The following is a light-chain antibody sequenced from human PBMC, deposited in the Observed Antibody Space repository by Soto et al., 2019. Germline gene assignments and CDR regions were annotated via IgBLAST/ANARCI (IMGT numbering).Light chain of an antibody. J-gene: IGKJ1*01. Sequence: EIVMTQSPAPLSVSPGERVTLSCRASQFISNSLAWYQQRTGQPPRLLIYGASTRAAGISARFSGSGSGTECTLTISSLQSEDVAVYYCQQSSNWPRTLGQGTKVDIK. CDR2: GAS. V-gene: IGKV3-15*01. CDR3: QQSSNWPRT. CDR1: QFISNS.